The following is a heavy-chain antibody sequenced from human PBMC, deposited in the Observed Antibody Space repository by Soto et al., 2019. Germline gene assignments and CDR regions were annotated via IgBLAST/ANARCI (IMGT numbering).Heavy chain of an antibody. V-gene: IGHV1-18*01. D-gene: IGHD6-13*01. CDR2: ISAYNGNT. CDR1: GYGFTIYG. CDR3: ARGPWAAAAGTGYYYYYGMDV. Sequence: GSVKVSCKASGYGFTIYGISWVRQAPGQRLERKGWISAYNGNTNYAQKLQGRVTMTTDTSTSTAYIELRSLRSDDTAVYYCARGPWAAAAGTGYYYYYGMDVWGQGTTVTVSS. J-gene: IGHJ6*02.